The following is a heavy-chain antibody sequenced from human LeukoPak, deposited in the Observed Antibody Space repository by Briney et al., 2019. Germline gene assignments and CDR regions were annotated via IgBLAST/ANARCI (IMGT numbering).Heavy chain of an antibody. D-gene: IGHD2-2*01. CDR3: ARGSSTSCYPHCYYYYYMDV. Sequence: SVKVSCKASGGTFSSYAISWVRQAPGQGLEWMGGIILIFGTANYAQKFQGRVTITTDESTSTAYMELSSLRSEDTAVYYCARGSSTSCYPHCYYYYYMDVWGKGTTVTVS. CDR1: GGTFSSYA. V-gene: IGHV1-69*05. CDR2: IILIFGTA. J-gene: IGHJ6*03.